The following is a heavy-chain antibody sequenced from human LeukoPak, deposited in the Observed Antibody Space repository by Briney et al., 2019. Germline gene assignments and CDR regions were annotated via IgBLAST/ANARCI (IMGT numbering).Heavy chain of an antibody. V-gene: IGHV1-46*01. CDR3: ARDLSYSGFLRPHKYCTNGVCPRYMDV. D-gene: IGHD2-8*01. CDR2: INPSGGST. CDR1: GYTFTSYY. Sequence: ASVKVSCKASGYTFTSYYMHWVRQAPGQGLEWMGIINPSGGSTSYAQKFQGRVTMTRDMSTSTVYMELSSLRSEDTAVYYCARDLSYSGFLRPHKYCTNGVCPRYMDVWGKGTTVTVSS. J-gene: IGHJ6*03.